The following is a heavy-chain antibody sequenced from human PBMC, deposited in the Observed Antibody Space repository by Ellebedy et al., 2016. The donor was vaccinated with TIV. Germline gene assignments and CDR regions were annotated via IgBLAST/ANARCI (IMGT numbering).Heavy chain of an antibody. V-gene: IGHV3-21*01. CDR3: ARDQRARCSSTSCYLYNWFDP. D-gene: IGHD2-2*01. Sequence: GESLKISXAASGFTFSSYSMNWVRQAPGKGLEWVSSISSSSSYIYYADSAKGRFTISRDNAKNSLYLQMNSLRAEDTAVYYCARDQRARCSSTSCYLYNWFDPWGQGTLVTVSS. CDR2: ISSSSSYI. J-gene: IGHJ5*02. CDR1: GFTFSSYS.